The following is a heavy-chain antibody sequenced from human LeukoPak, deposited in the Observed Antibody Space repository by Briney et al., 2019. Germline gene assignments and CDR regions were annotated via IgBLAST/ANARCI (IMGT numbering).Heavy chain of an antibody. J-gene: IGHJ4*02. V-gene: IGHV3-66*04. Sequence: GGSLRLSCAASGFTVSSNYMSWVRQAPGKGLEWVSVIYSGGSTYYAESVKGRFTISRDISKNTLYLQMNSLRVEDTAVYFCAKRGIVIRAVIIIGFHKEAYYFDYWGQGILVTVSS. CDR2: IYSGGST. CDR3: AKRGIVIRAVIIIGFHKEAYYFDY. CDR1: GFTVSSNY. D-gene: IGHD3-10*01.